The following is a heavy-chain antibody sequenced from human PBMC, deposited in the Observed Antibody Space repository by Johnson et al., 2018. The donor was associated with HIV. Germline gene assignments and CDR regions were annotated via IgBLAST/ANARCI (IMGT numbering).Heavy chain of an antibody. CDR1: GFTFSNYD. V-gene: IGHV3-13*01. CDR2: LGTAGDT. J-gene: IGHJ3*02. CDR3: ARGGSRTTIFGVDINMGAFDI. D-gene: IGHD3-3*01. Sequence: VQLVESGGGLIQPGGSLRLSCAASGFTFSNYDMYWVRHPTGKGLEWVSGLGTAGDTYYAGSLKGRFTIPREDAKNSLYLQMNSLRAGDTAVYYCARGGSRTTIFGVDINMGAFDIWGQGTMVTVSS.